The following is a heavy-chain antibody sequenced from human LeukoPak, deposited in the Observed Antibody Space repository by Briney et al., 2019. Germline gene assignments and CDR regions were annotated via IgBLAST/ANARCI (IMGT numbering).Heavy chain of an antibody. CDR3: ARDLGYCSGGSCYPYYFDY. J-gene: IGHJ4*02. CDR1: GGSIISSTYY. Sequence: SETLSLTCTVSGGSIISSTYYWGWIRQHPGKGLEWIGYIYYSGSTYYNPSLKSRVTISVDTSKNQFSLKLSSVTAADTAVYYCARDLGYCSGGSCYPYYFDYWGQGTLVTVSS. D-gene: IGHD2-15*01. CDR2: IYYSGST. V-gene: IGHV4-31*03.